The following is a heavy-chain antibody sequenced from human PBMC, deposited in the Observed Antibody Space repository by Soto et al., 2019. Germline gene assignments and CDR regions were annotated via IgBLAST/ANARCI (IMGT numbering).Heavy chain of an antibody. D-gene: IGHD1-26*01. J-gene: IGHJ6*01. Sequence: SQTLSQNRPVYGESITGYYPNQFRKPPGKGLEWIGEINHSGSTNYNPSLKSRVTISVDTSKNQFSLKLSSVTAADTAVYYCARGRGGSYGYYYYGMDVWGQGTTVTVSS. CDR1: GESITGYY. CDR3: ARGRGGSYGYYYYGMDV. CDR2: INHSGST. V-gene: IGHV4-34*01.